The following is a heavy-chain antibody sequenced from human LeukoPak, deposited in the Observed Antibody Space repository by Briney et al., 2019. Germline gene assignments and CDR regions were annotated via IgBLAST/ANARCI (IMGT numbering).Heavy chain of an antibody. Sequence: PSETLSLTCTVSGGSISSGSYYWSWIRQPAGKGLEWIGRIYTSGSTNYNPSLKSRVTISVDTSMNQFSLKLRSVTAADTAVYYCAGGDYVSYYYGMGVWGQGTPVTVSS. CDR2: IYTSGST. V-gene: IGHV4-61*02. CDR3: AGGDYVSYYYGMGV. CDR1: GGSISSGSYY. D-gene: IGHD4-17*01. J-gene: IGHJ6*02.